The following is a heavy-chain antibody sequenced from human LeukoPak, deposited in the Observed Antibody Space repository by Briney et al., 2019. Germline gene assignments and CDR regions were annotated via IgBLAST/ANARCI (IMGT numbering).Heavy chain of an antibody. J-gene: IGHJ4*02. CDR2: IYHSAST. Sequence: SGTLSLTCAVSGGSISSSNWWTWVRQPPGKGLEWVGEIYHSASTDYNPSLKSRVTISVDKSNNQFSLRLSSVTAADTAVYYCANRGYSGLDYWGQGTLVTVSS. CDR3: ANRGYSGLDY. V-gene: IGHV4-4*02. CDR1: GGSISSSNW. D-gene: IGHD5-12*01.